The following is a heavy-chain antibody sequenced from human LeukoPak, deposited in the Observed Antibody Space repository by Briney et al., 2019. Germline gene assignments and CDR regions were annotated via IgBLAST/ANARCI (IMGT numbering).Heavy chain of an antibody. CDR2: ISPMFGIA. CDR3: ARENSWIRPYMDV. CDR1: GGTLGTYA. J-gene: IGHJ6*03. Sequence: RASVKVSCKASGGTLGTYAVSWVRQAPGQGLEWMGRISPMFGIANYTQKFQGRLTITTDESANTAYMELSSLTSEDTAVYYCARENSWIRPYMDVWGKGTTVIVSS. D-gene: IGHD5-18*01. V-gene: IGHV1-69*05.